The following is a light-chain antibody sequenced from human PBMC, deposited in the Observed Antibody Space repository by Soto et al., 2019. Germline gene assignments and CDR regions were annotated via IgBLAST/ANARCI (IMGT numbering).Light chain of an antibody. J-gene: IGKJ5*01. CDR2: EAS. CDR1: QGIRSE. Sequence: IQMTQSPSSLSASVRERVNITCRASQGIRSELGWYQQKPGKAPKXLIYEASTLQSGVPSRFSGSGSGTECTLTISGLLPEDVAAYHCQQLYTLPFTLVQGTRLEI. V-gene: IGKV1-17*01. CDR3: QQLYTLPFT.